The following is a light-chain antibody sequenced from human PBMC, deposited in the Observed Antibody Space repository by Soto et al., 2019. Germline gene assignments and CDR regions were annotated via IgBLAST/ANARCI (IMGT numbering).Light chain of an antibody. CDR3: QQYDTYRT. J-gene: IGKJ1*01. CDR2: KAS. V-gene: IGKV1-5*03. CDR1: QSVGNW. Sequence: DIQMTQSPSTLSASVGDRVTITCRASQSVGNWLAWYQQKPGKAPKLLIYKASSLESGVPSRFSGSGSGTEFTLTISGLQPDEFATYYCQQYDTYRTFGQGTKVEVK.